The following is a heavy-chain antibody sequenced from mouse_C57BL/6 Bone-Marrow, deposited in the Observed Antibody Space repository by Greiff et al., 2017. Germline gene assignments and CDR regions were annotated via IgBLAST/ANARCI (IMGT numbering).Heavy chain of an antibody. CDR1: GYTFTDYY. CDR3: ARSPVLYWYFDV. J-gene: IGHJ1*03. CDR2: INPNNGGT. V-gene: IGHV1-26*01. Sequence: VQLQQSGPELVKPGASVKISCKASGYTFTDYYMNWVKQSHGKSLEWIGDINPNNGGTSYNQKFKGKATLTVDKSSSTAYMELRSLTSEDSAVYYCARSPVLYWYFDVWGTGTTVTVAS.